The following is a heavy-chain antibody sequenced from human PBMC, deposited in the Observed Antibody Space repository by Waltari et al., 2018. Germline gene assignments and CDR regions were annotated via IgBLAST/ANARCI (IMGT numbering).Heavy chain of an antibody. CDR3: ARDRYIKQQLAAYNWFDP. D-gene: IGHD6-13*01. Sequence: QVQLVQSGAEVKKPGASVKVSCKASGYTFSGYYMHWVRPPPGQGLEWSGWINPNSGCTNYAQKFQGRVTMTRDTSISTAYMELSRLRSDDTAVYYCARDRYIKQQLAAYNWFDPWGQGTLVTVSS. V-gene: IGHV1-2*02. CDR2: INPNSGCT. CDR1: GYTFSGYY. J-gene: IGHJ5*02.